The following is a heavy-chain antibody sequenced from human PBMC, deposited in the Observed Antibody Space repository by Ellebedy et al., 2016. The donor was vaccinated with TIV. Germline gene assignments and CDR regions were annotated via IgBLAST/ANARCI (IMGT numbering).Heavy chain of an antibody. D-gene: IGHD2-2*02. CDR1: GFTFSSYA. Sequence: GESLKISXAASGFTFSSYAMSWVRQAPGKGLEWVSAISGSGGSTYYADSVKGRFTISRDNSKNTLYLQMNSLRAEDTAVYYCARVYRGGPIDYWGQGTLVTVSS. CDR2: ISGSGGST. V-gene: IGHV3-23*01. CDR3: ARVYRGGPIDY. J-gene: IGHJ4*02.